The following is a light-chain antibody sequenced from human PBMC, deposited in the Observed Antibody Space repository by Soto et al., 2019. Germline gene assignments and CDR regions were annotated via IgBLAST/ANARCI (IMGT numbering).Light chain of an antibody. CDR1: QTIRSN. V-gene: IGKV3-15*01. Sequence: EVIMTQSPATLSVSPGERATLSCRASQTIRSNLAWYQQKPGQASRLLIYGASTRATGIPARFSGSGSGTEFTLTISNLQSEDFAVYFCQQYHNWPPITFGQGTRLEIK. J-gene: IGKJ5*01. CDR3: QQYHNWPPIT. CDR2: GAS.